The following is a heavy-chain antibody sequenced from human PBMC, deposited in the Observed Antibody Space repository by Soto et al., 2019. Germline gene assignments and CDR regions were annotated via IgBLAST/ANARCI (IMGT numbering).Heavy chain of an antibody. D-gene: IGHD2-2*01. V-gene: IGHV2-5*02. Sequence: QITLKESGPTLVKPTQTLTLTCTFSGFSLTTSGVGVGWIRQPPGKALEWLALIYWDDDQRYSPSLKSRLTIXXDXSXXRVVLTMTHMDPVDTATYYCARFLWSSTSLDYFDYWGQGTLVTVSS. CDR2: IYWDDDQ. CDR3: ARFLWSSTSLDYFDY. J-gene: IGHJ4*02. CDR1: GFSLTTSGVG.